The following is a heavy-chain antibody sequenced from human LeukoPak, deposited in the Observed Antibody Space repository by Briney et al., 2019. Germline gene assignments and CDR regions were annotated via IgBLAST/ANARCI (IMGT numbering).Heavy chain of an antibody. D-gene: IGHD5-12*01. CDR1: GFPFNTYE. J-gene: IGHJ5*02. Sequence: GGSLRLSCEASGFPFNTYEMNWVRQAPGKGLEWLSYISPTGTILYYADSIKGRFTTSRDNAKNTVSLQINSLRVGDTAVYYCARGGYSGAHNHWGQGTLVTVSS. CDR3: ARGGYSGAHNH. V-gene: IGHV3-48*03. CDR2: ISPTGTIL.